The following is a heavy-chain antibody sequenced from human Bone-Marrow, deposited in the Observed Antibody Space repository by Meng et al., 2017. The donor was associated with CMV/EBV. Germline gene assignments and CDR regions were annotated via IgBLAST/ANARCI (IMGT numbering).Heavy chain of an antibody. V-gene: IGHV1-69*06. D-gene: IGHD1-20*01. CDR2: IIPIFGTA. CDR1: GGTFSSYA. CDR3: ARVAITGTGEGLWLDY. Sequence: SVKVSCKASGGTFSSYAISWVRQAPGQGLEWMGGIIPIFGTANYAQKFQGRVTITADKSTSTAYMELSSLRSEDTAVYYCARVAITGTGEGLWLDYWGQGTLVTVSS. J-gene: IGHJ4*02.